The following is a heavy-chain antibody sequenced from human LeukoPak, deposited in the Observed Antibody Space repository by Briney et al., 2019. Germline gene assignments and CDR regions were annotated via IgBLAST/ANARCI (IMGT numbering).Heavy chain of an antibody. Sequence: SGGSLRLSCTASGFTFGDYAMSWFRQAPGKGLEWVSYISSSSSTIYYADSVKGRFTISRDNAKNSLYLQMNSLRAEDTAVYYCARGGRAAAIDYWGQGTLVTVSS. CDR3: ARGGRAAAIDY. CDR2: ISSSSSTI. CDR1: GFTFGDYA. J-gene: IGHJ4*02. D-gene: IGHD6-13*01. V-gene: IGHV3-48*04.